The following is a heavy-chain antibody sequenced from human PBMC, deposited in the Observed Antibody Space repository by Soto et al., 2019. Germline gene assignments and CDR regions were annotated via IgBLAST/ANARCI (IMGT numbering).Heavy chain of an antibody. D-gene: IGHD3-16*01. J-gene: IGHJ6*02. CDR3: AREGEWRGGMDV. CDR1: GGTFSSYA. CDR2: IIPIFGTA. V-gene: IGHV1-69*01. Sequence: QVQLVQSGAEVKKPGSSVKVSCKASGGTFSSYAISWVRQAPGQGLEWMGGIIPIFGTANYAQKFQGRVTIPPDESASTAHMELSSLRSEDTAVYYCAREGEWRGGMDVWGQGTTVTVSS.